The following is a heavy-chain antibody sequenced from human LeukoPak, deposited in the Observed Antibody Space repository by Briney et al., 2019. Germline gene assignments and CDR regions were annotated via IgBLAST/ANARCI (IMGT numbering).Heavy chain of an antibody. Sequence: ASVKVSCKASGYTFTSYGISWVRQAPGQGLEWMGWISAYNGNTNYAQKPQGRVTMTTDTSTSTAYMELRSLRSDDTAVYYCARDAPGDYVWGSYRYFDYWGQGTLVTPSS. V-gene: IGHV1-18*01. CDR2: ISAYNGNT. CDR3: ARDAPGDYVWGSYRYFDY. J-gene: IGHJ4*02. CDR1: GYTFTSYG. D-gene: IGHD3-16*02.